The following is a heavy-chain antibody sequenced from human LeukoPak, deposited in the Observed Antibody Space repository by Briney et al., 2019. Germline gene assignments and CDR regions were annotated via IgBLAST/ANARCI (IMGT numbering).Heavy chain of an antibody. CDR3: ARDVPGYDFWSGYSPFDY. D-gene: IGHD3-3*01. J-gene: IGHJ4*02. CDR1: GFTFSSYW. V-gene: IGHV3-7*01. Sequence: GGSLRLSCAASGFTFSSYWMSWVRQAPGKGLEWVANIKQDGSEKYYVDSVKGRFTISRDNAKNSLYLQMNSLRAEDTAVYYCARDVPGYDFWSGYSPFDYWGQGTLVTVSS. CDR2: IKQDGSEK.